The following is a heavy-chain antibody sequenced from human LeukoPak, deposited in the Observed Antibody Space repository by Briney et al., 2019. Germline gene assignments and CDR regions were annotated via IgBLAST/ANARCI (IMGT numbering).Heavy chain of an antibody. D-gene: IGHD4-17*01. CDR3: ARLSSTVVDY. CDR1: GGSISSGGYY. Sequence: SETLSLTCTVSGGSISSGGYYWSWIRQHPGKGLEWIGYIYYSGSTYYNPSLKSRVTISVDTSKNQSSLKLSSVTAADTAVYYCARLSSTVVDYWGQGTLVTVSS. J-gene: IGHJ4*02. CDR2: IYYSGST. V-gene: IGHV4-31*03.